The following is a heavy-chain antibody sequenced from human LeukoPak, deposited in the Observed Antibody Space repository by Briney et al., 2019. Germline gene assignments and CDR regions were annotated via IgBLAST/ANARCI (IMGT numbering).Heavy chain of an antibody. CDR2: ITVSGDTT. CDR1: GFSVSSYG. J-gene: IGHJ4*02. V-gene: IGHV3-23*01. CDR3: AQGYSSGWFPY. D-gene: IGHD6-19*01. Sequence: PGGSLRLSCAVSGFSVSSYGMSWVRQAPGKGLEWVSAITVSGDTTYYADSVKGRFIISRDNSKNTLYLQMNSLGAEDTAVYYCAQGYSSGWFPYWGQGTLVTVSS.